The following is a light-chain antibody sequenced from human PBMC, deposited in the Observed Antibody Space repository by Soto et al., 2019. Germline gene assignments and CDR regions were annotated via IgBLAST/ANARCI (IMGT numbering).Light chain of an antibody. CDR1: QSVSSD. CDR2: GAS. J-gene: IGKJ1*01. V-gene: IGKV3-15*01. CDR3: QQYNNWPRT. Sequence: EIVLTQSPGTLSLSPGERATLSCRASQSVSSDLAWYQQKPGQARRLLIYGASTRATGIPARFSGSRSGTEFTLTISSLQSEDFAVYYCQQYNNWPRTFGQGTKVDIK.